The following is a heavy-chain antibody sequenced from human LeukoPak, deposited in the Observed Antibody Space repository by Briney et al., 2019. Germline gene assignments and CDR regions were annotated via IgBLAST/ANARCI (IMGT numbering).Heavy chain of an antibody. CDR2: ISSSSTYI. D-gene: IGHD1-26*01. J-gene: IGHJ4*02. CDR3: ARGSIVGATETGYFDC. V-gene: IGHV3-21*04. CDR1: GFSFNSYS. Sequence: KPGGSLRLSCAASGFSFNSYSMNWVRQAPGKGLEWVSFISSSSTYIYYADSLKGRFTISRDNAKNSLYLQMNSLRAEDTALYYCARGSIVGATETGYFDCWGQGTWSPSPQ.